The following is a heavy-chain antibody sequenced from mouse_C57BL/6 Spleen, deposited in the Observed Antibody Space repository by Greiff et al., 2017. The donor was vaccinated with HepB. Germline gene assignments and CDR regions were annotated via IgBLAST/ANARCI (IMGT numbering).Heavy chain of an antibody. V-gene: IGHV1-59*01. CDR3: ARGGDYYGSSYFAY. D-gene: IGHD1-1*01. CDR2: IDPSDSYT. CDR1: GYTFTSYW. Sequence: QVQLQQPGAELVRPGTSVKLSCKASGYTFTSYWMHWVKQRPGQGLEWIGVIDPSDSYTNYNQKFKGKATLTVDTSSSTAYMQLSSLTSEDSAVYYCARGGDYYGSSYFAYWGQGTLVTVSA. J-gene: IGHJ3*01.